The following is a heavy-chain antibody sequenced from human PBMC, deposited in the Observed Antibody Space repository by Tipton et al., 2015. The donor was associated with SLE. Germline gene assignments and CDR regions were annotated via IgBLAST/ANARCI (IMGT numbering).Heavy chain of an antibody. CDR2: INTGGGT. Sequence: TLSLTCTVSGGSITSSSYFWGWIRQSPGKGLEWIGNINTGGGTYRNPSLMSRVTISVDTSKTQFSLIVTSVTAADTAVYYCAGGFYYGSGTFSDFEYWGQGTLATVSS. J-gene: IGHJ4*02. CDR1: GGSITSSSYF. V-gene: IGHV4-39*07. CDR3: AGGFYYGSGTFSDFEY. D-gene: IGHD3-10*01.